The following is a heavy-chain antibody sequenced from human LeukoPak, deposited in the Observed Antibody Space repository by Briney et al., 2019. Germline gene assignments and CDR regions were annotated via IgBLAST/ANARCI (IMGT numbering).Heavy chain of an antibody. CDR1: GFSFRSFW. J-gene: IGHJ4*02. D-gene: IGHD6-13*01. V-gene: IGHV3-66*01. Sequence: GGSLRLSCAASGFSFRSFWMSWVRQAPGKGLEWVSVIYSGGSTYYADSVKGRFTISRDNSKNTLYFQMNSLRAEDTAVYYCANGGGRQQLADYWGQGTLVTVSS. CDR2: IYSGGST. CDR3: ANGGGRQQLADY.